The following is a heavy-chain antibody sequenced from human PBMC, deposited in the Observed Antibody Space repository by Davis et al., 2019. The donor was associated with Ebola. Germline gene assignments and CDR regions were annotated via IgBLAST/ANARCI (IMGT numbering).Heavy chain of an antibody. CDR2: ISSSSSYI. Sequence: GESLKISCAASGFIFSSYTMNWVRQAPGKGLEWVSSISSSSSYIYYADSVKGRFTISRDNAKNSLYLQMNSLRAEDTALYYCATLSLTGYYNATDYWGQGTLVTVSS. CDR1: GFIFSSYT. J-gene: IGHJ4*02. V-gene: IGHV3-21*04. CDR3: ATLSLTGYYNATDY. D-gene: IGHD3-9*01.